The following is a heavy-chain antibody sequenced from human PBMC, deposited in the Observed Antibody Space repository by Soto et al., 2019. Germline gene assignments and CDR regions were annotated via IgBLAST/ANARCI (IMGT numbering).Heavy chain of an antibody. J-gene: IGHJ6*02. CDR2: IYSGGST. Sequence: AGGSLRLSCAASGFTVSSNYMSWVRQAPGKGLEWVSVIYSGGSTYYADSVKGRFTISRDNSKNTLYLQMNSLRAEDTAVYYCASRTTSPYYYYGMDVWGQGTTVTVSS. V-gene: IGHV3-53*01. CDR1: GFTVSSNY. CDR3: ASRTTSPYYYYGMDV. D-gene: IGHD4-17*01.